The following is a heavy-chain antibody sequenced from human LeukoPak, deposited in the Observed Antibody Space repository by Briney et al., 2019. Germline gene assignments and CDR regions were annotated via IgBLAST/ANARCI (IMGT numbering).Heavy chain of an antibody. CDR3: ARAPWKQLSTGYNWFDP. D-gene: IGHD6-13*01. CDR2: IYYSGST. Sequence: PSETLSLTCTVSGGSISSYYWSWIRQPPGKGLEWIGYIYYSGSTNYNPSLKSRVTISADTSKNQFSLELSSVTAADTAVYYCARAPWKQLSTGYNWFDPWGQGTLVTVSS. CDR1: GGSISSYY. J-gene: IGHJ5*02. V-gene: IGHV4-59*01.